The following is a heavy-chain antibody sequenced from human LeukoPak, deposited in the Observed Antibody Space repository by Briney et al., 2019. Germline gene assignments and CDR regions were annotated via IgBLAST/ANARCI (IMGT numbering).Heavy chain of an antibody. CDR3: ARWGDWDLLFDY. CDR2: IKQDGSEK. D-gene: IGHD1-26*01. V-gene: IGHV3-7*01. CDR1: GLTFSSFW. J-gene: IGHJ4*02. Sequence: GGSLRLSCAASGLTFSSFWMSWVRQVPGKGLEWVGNIKQDGSEKYYVASMKGRFTISRDNAKNSLYLQMNSLRAEDTAVYYCARWGDWDLLFDYWGQGTLVTVSS.